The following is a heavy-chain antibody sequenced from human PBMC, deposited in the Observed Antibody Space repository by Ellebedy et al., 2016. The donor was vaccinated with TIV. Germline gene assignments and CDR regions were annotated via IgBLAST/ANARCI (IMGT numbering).Heavy chain of an antibody. J-gene: IGHJ4*02. D-gene: IGHD4-17*01. CDR2: IIPIFGTA. V-gene: IGHV1-69*13. CDR1: GGTFSSYA. Sequence: SVKVSXKASGGTFSSYAISWVRQAPGQGLEWMGGIIPIFGTANYAQKFQGRVTITADESTSTAYMELSSLRSEDTAVYYCARDGGDYGDSWYYFDYWGQGTLVTVSS. CDR3: ARDGGDYGDSWYYFDY.